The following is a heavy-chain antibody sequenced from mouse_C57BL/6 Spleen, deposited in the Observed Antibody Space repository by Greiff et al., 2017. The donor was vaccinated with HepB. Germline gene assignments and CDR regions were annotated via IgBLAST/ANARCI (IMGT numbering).Heavy chain of an antibody. V-gene: IGHV1-81*01. CDR1: GYTFTSYG. D-gene: IGHD2-5*01. J-gene: IGHJ3*01. CDR3: ARAHYSNPAWFAY. CDR2: IYPRSGNT. Sequence: QVQLQQSGAELARPGASVKLSCKASGYTFTSYGISWVKQRTGQGLEWIGEIYPRSGNTYYNEKFKGKATLTADKSSSTAYMELRSLKSEDSAVYFCARAHYSNPAWFAYWGQGTLVTVSA.